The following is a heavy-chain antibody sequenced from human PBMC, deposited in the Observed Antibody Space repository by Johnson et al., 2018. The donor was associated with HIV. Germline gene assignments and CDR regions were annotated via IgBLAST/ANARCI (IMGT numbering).Heavy chain of an antibody. Sequence: QVQLVESGGGVVQPGRSLRLSCAASGFTFSSYAMHWVRQAPGKGLEWVAVISYDGSNKYYADSVKGRFTISRDNSKNKLYLQMNSLRAEETAVYYCARDRQAVRGTFDIWGQGTMVTGSS. J-gene: IGHJ3*02. V-gene: IGHV3-30-3*01. D-gene: IGHD6-19*01. CDR1: GFTFSSYA. CDR3: ARDRQAVRGTFDI. CDR2: ISYDGSNK.